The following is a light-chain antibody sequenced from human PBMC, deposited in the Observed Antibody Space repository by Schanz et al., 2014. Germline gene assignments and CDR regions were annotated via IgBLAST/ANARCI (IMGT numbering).Light chain of an antibody. CDR3: SSYTSSSTLV. J-gene: IGLJ2*01. V-gene: IGLV2-14*01. CDR2: DVS. CDR1: SSDVGGYNY. Sequence: QSALTQPASVSGSPGQSITISCTGTSSDVGGYNYVSWYQQHPGKAPKLMIYDVSNRPSGVSNRFSGSKSGNTASLTISGLQDEEEADYYCSSYTSSSTLVFGGGTKLTVL.